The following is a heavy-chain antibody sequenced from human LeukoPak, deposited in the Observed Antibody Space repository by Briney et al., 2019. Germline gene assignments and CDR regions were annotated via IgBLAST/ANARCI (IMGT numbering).Heavy chain of an antibody. V-gene: IGHV1-2*02. D-gene: IGHD1-14*01. CDR1: GHTFTAYY. Sequence: GSVKVSCKTSGHTFTAYYMHWVRQAPGRGPEWMGWINPNRGDTHYARKFHGRVTMTRDTSISTAYMDLSSLTSDDTAIYYCARDRGTNVVFDHWGQGTLVTVSS. J-gene: IGHJ4*02. CDR3: ARDRGTNVVFDH. CDR2: INPNRGDT.